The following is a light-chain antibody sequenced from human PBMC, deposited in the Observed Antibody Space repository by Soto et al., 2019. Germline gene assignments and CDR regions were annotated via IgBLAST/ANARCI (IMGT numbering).Light chain of an antibody. J-gene: IGKJ1*01. CDR3: QKYNSAPMT. Sequence: DIQMTQSPSSLSASVGDRVTITCRASQGSSNYLVWSQQKPGKVPKLLIYASSTLQPVVPSWFSGSGSGTDFNLNISSLQPEDVATYYCQKYNSAPMTFGQGTKVEIK. CDR2: ASS. CDR1: QGSSNY. V-gene: IGKV1-27*01.